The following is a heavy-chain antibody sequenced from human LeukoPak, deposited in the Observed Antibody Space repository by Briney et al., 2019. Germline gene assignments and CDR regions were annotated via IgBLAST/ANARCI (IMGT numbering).Heavy chain of an antibody. CDR1: GGSISSYY. Sequence: PSETLSLTCTVSGGSISSYYWSWIRQPPGKGLEWIGEINHSGSTNYNPSLKSRVTISVDTSKNQFSLKLSSVTAADTAVYYCARAVTAAALGDAFDIWGQGTMVTVSS. CDR3: ARAVTAAALGDAFDI. V-gene: IGHV4-34*01. D-gene: IGHD6-13*01. CDR2: INHSGST. J-gene: IGHJ3*02.